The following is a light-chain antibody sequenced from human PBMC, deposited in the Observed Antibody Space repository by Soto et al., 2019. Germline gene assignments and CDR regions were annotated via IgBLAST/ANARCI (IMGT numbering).Light chain of an antibody. CDR1: QGVRNE. Sequence: DIQMTQSPSSLSASAGDRVTITCRAGQGVRNELGWYQQKPGQAPKRLIHAAYSLQSGVQARFSGSGSGTEFTLTISSLQPEDFATYYCKQHNSYPSTFGQGTRVDIK. V-gene: IGKV1-17*01. CDR3: KQHNSYPST. CDR2: AAY. J-gene: IGKJ5*01.